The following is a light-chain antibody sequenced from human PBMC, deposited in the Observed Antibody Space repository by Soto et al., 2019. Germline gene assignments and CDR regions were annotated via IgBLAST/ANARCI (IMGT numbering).Light chain of an antibody. CDR2: DAS. CDR1: QSVSSY. CDR3: QQRSNWRWT. V-gene: IGKV3-11*01. J-gene: IGKJ1*01. Sequence: EIVLTQSPATLSLSPGERATLSCRASQSVSSYLAWYQQKPGQAPRLLIYDASNRATGIPARFSGSGSGTDFTLTISSLEPEDFAVYYCQQRSNWRWTFSQGTKVDIK.